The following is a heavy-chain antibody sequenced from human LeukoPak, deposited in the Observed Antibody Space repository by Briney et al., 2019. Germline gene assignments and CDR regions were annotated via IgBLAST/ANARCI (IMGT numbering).Heavy chain of an antibody. CDR1: EYTFTGYY. Sequence: ASVKVSCKASEYTFTGYYMHWVRQAPGQGLEWMGWINPNSGGTNYAQKFQGRVTMTRDTSISTAYMELSRLRSDDTAVYYCARDRGGSYLERDAFDIWGQGTMVTVSS. CDR3: ARDRGGSYLERDAFDI. J-gene: IGHJ3*02. D-gene: IGHD1-1*01. V-gene: IGHV1-2*02. CDR2: INPNSGGT.